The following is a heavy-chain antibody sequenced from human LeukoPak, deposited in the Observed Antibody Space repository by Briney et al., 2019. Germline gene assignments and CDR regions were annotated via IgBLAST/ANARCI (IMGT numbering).Heavy chain of an antibody. D-gene: IGHD2-15*01. CDR1: SFSLNNGYD. V-gene: IGHV4-38-2*02. J-gene: IGHJ4*02. CDR3: ARGPGSGGGLTFDY. Sequence: SETLSLTCTVSSFSLNNGYDWGWIRPAPGKGLDWIGSMYHSGDSYYNPSLKSRVSISVDTFKNQFSLKVTSMNAADPAVYHCARGPGSGGGLTFDYWGQGTLVTVPS. CDR2: MYHSGDS.